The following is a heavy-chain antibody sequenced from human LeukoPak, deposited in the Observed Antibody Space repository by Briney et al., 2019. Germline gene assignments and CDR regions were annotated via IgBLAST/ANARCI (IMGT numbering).Heavy chain of an antibody. J-gene: IGHJ4*02. D-gene: IGHD6-19*01. Sequence: GGSLRLSCVASGFTFNNYWMTWVRQAPGRGLEWVANIRHDGSARYYGDSVKGRFTISRDDAKNSLFLRMNSLRADDTALYYCARDNSGFDYWGQGTPVTVSS. V-gene: IGHV3-7*01. CDR1: GFTFNNYW. CDR2: IRHDGSAR. CDR3: ARDNSGFDY.